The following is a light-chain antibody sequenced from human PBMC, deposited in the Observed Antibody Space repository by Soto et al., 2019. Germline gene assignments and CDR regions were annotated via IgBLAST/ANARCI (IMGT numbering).Light chain of an antibody. Sequence: NMLTQFPGTLSLSPGQTATLSCRATEILSPTYIAWYQQKPGQAPRLLIYGASNRATGIPDRFSGSGSGTDFRLTITRLEPEDFAIYSCQQYGSSPPFGQATRLEVK. CDR3: QQYGSSPP. J-gene: IGKJ5*01. CDR1: EILSPTY. CDR2: GAS. V-gene: IGKV3-20*01.